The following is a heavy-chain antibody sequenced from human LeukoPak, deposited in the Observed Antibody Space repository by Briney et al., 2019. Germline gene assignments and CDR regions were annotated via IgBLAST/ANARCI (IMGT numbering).Heavy chain of an antibody. CDR3: ARALPGAATAHNWFDP. Sequence: GAAVRVSCKASGYTFTIYGISWVRQAPGQGLEWMGRISGFNGATNYAQKFQGRVTMTLDTSTNTTYMDLRTVTPDDTAIYYCARALPGAATAHNWFDPWGQGTLVTVSS. CDR1: GYTFTIYG. D-gene: IGHD1-1*01. J-gene: IGHJ5*02. V-gene: IGHV1-18*01. CDR2: ISGFNGAT.